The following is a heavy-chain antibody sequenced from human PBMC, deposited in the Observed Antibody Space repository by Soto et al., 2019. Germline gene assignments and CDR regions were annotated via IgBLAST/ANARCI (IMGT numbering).Heavy chain of an antibody. Sequence: TLSLTCAGNGGSFREYYWSWLRQPPGKGLEWIGEINQSGTTHYNPSLKRRINISIDTSKNQFPLNLTSVTAADTATYYCARDIITVIGGEIYYYFGMDVWGQGTTVTVSS. D-gene: IGHD3-10*01. J-gene: IGHJ6*02. V-gene: IGHV4-34*01. CDR1: GGSFREYY. CDR2: INQSGTT. CDR3: ARDIITVIGGEIYYYFGMDV.